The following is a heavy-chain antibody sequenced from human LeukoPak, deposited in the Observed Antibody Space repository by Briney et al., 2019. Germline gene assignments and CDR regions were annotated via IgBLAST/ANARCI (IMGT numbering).Heavy chain of an antibody. CDR1: GFTFSSYG. Sequence: GGSLRLSCAASGFTFSSYGMHWVRQAPGQGLEGVAVISYDGSNKYYADSVKGRFTISRDNSKNTLYLQMNSLRAEDTAVYYCAKDWVERYCSGGSCLYYYYGMDVWGQGTTVTVSS. D-gene: IGHD2-15*01. CDR2: ISYDGSNK. V-gene: IGHV3-30*18. CDR3: AKDWVERYCSGGSCLYYYYGMDV. J-gene: IGHJ6*02.